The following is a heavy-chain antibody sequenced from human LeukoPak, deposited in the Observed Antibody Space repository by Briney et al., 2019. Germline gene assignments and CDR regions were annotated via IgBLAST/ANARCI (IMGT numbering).Heavy chain of an antibody. CDR3: ARNFWTYYFDY. V-gene: IGHV4-39*07. J-gene: IGHJ4*02. Sequence: SETLSLTCTVSGGSFSSTSYYWGWVRQPPGKGLEWIGTISHRGDTYYNPSLKSRVTISLDTSKNQFSLMRTSVAAADTAVYYCARNFWTYYFDYWGQGTLVTVSS. CDR1: GGSFSSTSYY. D-gene: IGHD3/OR15-3a*01. CDR2: ISHRGDT.